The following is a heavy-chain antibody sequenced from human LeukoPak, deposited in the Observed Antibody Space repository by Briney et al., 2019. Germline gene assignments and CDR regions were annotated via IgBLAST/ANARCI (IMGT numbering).Heavy chain of an antibody. CDR3: ARLRIAVADDAFDI. CDR2: INHSGST. J-gene: IGHJ3*02. CDR1: GGSFSGYY. Sequence: PSETLSLTCAVYGGSFSGYYWSWIRQPPGKGLEWIGEINHSGSTNYNPSLKSRVTISVDTSKNQFSLKLSSVTAADTAVYYCARLRIAVADDAFDIWGQGTMVTVSS. V-gene: IGHV4-34*01. D-gene: IGHD6-19*01.